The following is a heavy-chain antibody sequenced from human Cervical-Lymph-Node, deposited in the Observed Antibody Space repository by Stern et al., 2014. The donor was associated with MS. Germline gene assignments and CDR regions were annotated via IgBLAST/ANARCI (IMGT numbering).Heavy chain of an antibody. J-gene: IGHJ4*02. CDR3: ARKGVGYGDYEFDY. D-gene: IGHD4-17*01. CDR2: ISSSRSTI. Sequence: VQLVQSGGGLVKPGGSLRLSCAASGFTFSDYYMSWIRQASGKGLEWVSYISSSRSTIDYADSVKGRFTMSRDNAKNSLYLQMNSLRAEGTAVYYCARKGVGYGDYEFDYWGQGTLVTVSS. V-gene: IGHV3-11*01. CDR1: GFTFSDYY.